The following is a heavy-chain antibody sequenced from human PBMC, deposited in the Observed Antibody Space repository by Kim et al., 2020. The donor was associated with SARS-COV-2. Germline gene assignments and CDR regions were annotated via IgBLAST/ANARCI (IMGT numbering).Heavy chain of an antibody. J-gene: IGHJ6*02. CDR1: GFTFDDYA. V-gene: IGHV3-9*01. Sequence: GGSLRLSCAASGFTFDDYAMHWVRQAPGKGLEWVSGISWNSGSIGYADSVKGRFTISRDNAKNSLYLQMNSLRAEDTALYYCAKDLYVSTVTTYPLGMDVWGQGTTVTVSS. CDR3: AKDLYVSTVTTYPLGMDV. D-gene: IGHD4-17*01. CDR2: ISWNSGSI.